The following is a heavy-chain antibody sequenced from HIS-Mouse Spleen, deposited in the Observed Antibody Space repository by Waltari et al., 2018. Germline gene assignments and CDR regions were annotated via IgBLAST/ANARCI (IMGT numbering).Heavy chain of an antibody. CDR2: IWYDGSNK. Sequence: QVQLVESGGGVVQPGRSLRLSWAASGFTFSSSGMHLVRRAPGKGLEWVAVIWYDGSNKYYADSVKGRFTISRDNSKNTLYLQMNSLRAEETAVYYCAKGGLMVYAIGDYWGQGTLVTVSS. J-gene: IGHJ4*02. D-gene: IGHD2-8*01. CDR3: AKGGLMVYAIGDY. CDR1: GFTFSSSG. V-gene: IGHV3-33*06.